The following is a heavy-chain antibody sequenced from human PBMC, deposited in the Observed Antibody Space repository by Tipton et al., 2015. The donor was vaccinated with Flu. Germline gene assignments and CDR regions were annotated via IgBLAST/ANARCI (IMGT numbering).Heavy chain of an antibody. CDR2: IYYSGST. Sequence: TLSLTCTVSGGSISSYYWSWIRQPPGKGLEWIGYIYYSGSTNYNPSLKSRVTISVDTSKNQFSLKLSSVTAADTAVYYCARLPRWLPDDAFDIWGHGTMVTVSS. V-gene: IGHV4-59*01. D-gene: IGHD5-24*01. CDR3: ARLPRWLPDDAFDI. J-gene: IGHJ3*02. CDR1: GGSISSYY.